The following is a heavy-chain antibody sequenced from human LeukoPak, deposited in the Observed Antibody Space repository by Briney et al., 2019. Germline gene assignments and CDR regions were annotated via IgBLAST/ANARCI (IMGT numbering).Heavy chain of an antibody. CDR3: AKSSPNWGYFDY. D-gene: IGHD7-27*01. V-gene: IGHV3-23*01. J-gene: IGHJ4*02. CDR1: GLTFSSYA. Sequence: GGSLRLPCAASGLTFSSYAMNWVRQAPGQGLEWVSAIGGGGGTTYYADSVKGRFTIPRDNSRSTLYLHMNSLRAEDTAVYYCAKSSPNWGYFDYWGQGTLVTVSS. CDR2: IGGGGGTT.